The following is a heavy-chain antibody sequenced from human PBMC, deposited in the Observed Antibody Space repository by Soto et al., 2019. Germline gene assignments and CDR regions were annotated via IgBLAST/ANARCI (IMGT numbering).Heavy chain of an antibody. CDR3: AKDPPWTVGPLAMDV. CDR2: FSGSGGNI. D-gene: IGHD1-26*01. CDR1: GFAFSTHA. Sequence: EVQLLESGGGLVQPGGSLRLSCVASGFAFSTHAMSWVRQAPGKGLVWVSTFSGSGGNIYYAESVKGRLTISRDDSKNTLYLQMDSLRVEDTAVYYCAKDPPWTVGPLAMDVWGQGTTVTVSS. V-gene: IGHV3-23*01. J-gene: IGHJ6*02.